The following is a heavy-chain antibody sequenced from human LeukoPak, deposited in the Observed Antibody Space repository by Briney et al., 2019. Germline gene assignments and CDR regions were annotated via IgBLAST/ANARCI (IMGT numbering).Heavy chain of an antibody. Sequence: PSETLSLTCAVYGGSFSGYYWSWIRQPPGKGLEWIGEINHSGSTNYNPSLKSRVTISVDTSKNQFSLKLSSVTAADTAVYYCARGQHSSGWFSVFYWGQGTLVTVSS. CDR3: ARGQHSSGWFSVFY. D-gene: IGHD6-19*01. CDR2: INHSGST. J-gene: IGHJ4*02. CDR1: GGSFSGYY. V-gene: IGHV4-34*01.